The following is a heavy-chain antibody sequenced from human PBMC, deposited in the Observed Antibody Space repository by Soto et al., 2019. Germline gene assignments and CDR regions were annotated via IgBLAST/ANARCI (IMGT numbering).Heavy chain of an antibody. V-gene: IGHV3-53*01. Sequence: SGGSLRLSCAASGFTVSSNYMSWVRQAPGKGLEWVSVIYSGGSTYYADSVKGRFTISRDNSKNTLYLQMNSLRAEDTAVYYCARDSRTASFDYWGQGTLVTVSS. CDR3: ARDSRTASFDY. J-gene: IGHJ4*02. CDR2: IYSGGST. CDR1: GFTVSSNY.